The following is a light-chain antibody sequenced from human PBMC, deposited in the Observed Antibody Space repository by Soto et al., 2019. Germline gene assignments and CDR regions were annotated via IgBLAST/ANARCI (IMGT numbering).Light chain of an antibody. V-gene: IGKV3-15*01. J-gene: IGKJ1*01. CDR2: AAS. Sequence: EIVMTQSPATLSVSPGDGATLSCRASQSISSNLVWYQQKPGQAPRLLIYAASARATGIPARFSGSGSGTDFTLTITSLQSEDFAVYYCQQFDTWPRTFGQGTKVEVK. CDR3: QQFDTWPRT. CDR1: QSISSN.